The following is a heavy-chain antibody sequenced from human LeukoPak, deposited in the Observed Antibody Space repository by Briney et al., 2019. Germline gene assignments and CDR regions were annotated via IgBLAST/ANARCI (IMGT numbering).Heavy chain of an antibody. CDR3: AGSQITIIVVVTNAHFDY. J-gene: IGHJ4*02. D-gene: IGHD3-22*01. CDR2: IYTSGST. V-gene: IGHV4-4*07. Sequence: SETLSLTCTVSGGSISSYYWSWLRQPAGKGLEWIGRIYTSGSTNYNPSLKSRVTMSVDTSKNQFSLKLSSVTAADTAVYYCAGSQITIIVVVTNAHFDYWCQGTLVTVSS. CDR1: GGSISSYY.